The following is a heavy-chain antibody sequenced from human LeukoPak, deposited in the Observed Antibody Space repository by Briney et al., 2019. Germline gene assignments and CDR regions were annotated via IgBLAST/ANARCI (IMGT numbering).Heavy chain of an antibody. V-gene: IGHV3-74*01. J-gene: IGHJ3*01. CDR2: ITPDGSNT. D-gene: IGHD1-14*01. Sequence: GGSLRLSCAASGFTFSTYWMHWVRQVPGKGLLWVSRITPDGSNTNYADSVKGRFTVSRDNAKNTLYLQVDSLRVEDAAVYYCTRDLGRNPAADMDAFDLWGQGTMVTVSS. CDR3: TRDLGRNPAADMDAFDL. CDR1: GFTFSTYW.